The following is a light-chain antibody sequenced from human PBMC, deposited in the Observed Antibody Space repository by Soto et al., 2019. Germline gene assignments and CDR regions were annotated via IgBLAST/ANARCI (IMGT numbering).Light chain of an antibody. J-gene: IGKJ1*01. CDR2: GAS. CDR3: QQYNTWPLT. V-gene: IGKV3-15*01. CDR1: QSVSSN. Sequence: IVMTPSPATLAVSPGGRAPLSCTASQSVSSNLAWYQQKPGQAPRLLIYGASSRATGIPARFSGSGSGTDFTLTISRLQSEDVALYQCQQYNTWPLTFGQGTKVDI.